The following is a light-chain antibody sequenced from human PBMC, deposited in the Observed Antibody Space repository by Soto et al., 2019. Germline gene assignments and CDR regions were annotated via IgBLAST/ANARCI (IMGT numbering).Light chain of an antibody. Sequence: DIVMTQSPDSLAVSLGERATINCKSSQSVLYSSNNKNYLAWYQQKPGQPPKLLIYWASTRESGVPDRFSGSGSGTDFALTISRLQAEDVAVYYCQQSYSPPPTFGQGTKLEIK. CDR3: QQSYSPPPT. V-gene: IGKV4-1*01. J-gene: IGKJ2*01. CDR1: QSVLYSSNNKNY. CDR2: WAS.